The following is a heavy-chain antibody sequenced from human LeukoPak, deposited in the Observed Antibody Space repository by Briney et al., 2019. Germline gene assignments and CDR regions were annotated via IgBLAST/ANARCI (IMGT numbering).Heavy chain of an antibody. V-gene: IGHV3-74*01. CDR1: GFTFSSYW. CDR2: INSDGSST. J-gene: IGHJ5*02. CDR3: ARKDGWDYYDSSGYYYP. D-gene: IGHD3-22*01. Sequence: PGGSLRLSCAASGFTFSSYWMHWVRQVPGKGLVWVSRINSDGSSTSYADSEKGRFTISRDNAKNTLYLQMNSLRAEDTAVYYCARKDGWDYYDSSGYYYPWGQGTLVTVSS.